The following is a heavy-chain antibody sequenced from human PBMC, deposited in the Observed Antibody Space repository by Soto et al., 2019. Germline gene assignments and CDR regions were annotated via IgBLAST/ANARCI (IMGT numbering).Heavy chain of an antibody. CDR1: GFIINSHS. V-gene: IGHV3-48*04. Sequence: GGSLRLSCAASGFIINSHSLNWVRQAPGRGLEWVSYINGNSRTIHYADSVKGRFTISRDNAKNSVYLQMNSLRAEDTAVYYCARLAAGRGFDYWGQGTLVTVSS. CDR2: INGNSRTI. D-gene: IGHD6-13*01. J-gene: IGHJ4*02. CDR3: ARLAAGRGFDY.